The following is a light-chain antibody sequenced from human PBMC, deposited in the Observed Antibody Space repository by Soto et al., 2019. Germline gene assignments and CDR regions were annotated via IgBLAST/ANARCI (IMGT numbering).Light chain of an antibody. V-gene: IGLV2-8*01. J-gene: IGLJ3*02. CDR3: SSYTSSSSLV. Sequence: QSALTQPPSASGSPGQSVTISCTGTSSDVGGYNYVSWYQQHPGKAPKLMIYEVSKRPSGVPDRFSGSKSGNTASLTVSGLQVEDEADYYCSSYTSSSSLVFGGGTKVTVL. CDR1: SSDVGGYNY. CDR2: EVS.